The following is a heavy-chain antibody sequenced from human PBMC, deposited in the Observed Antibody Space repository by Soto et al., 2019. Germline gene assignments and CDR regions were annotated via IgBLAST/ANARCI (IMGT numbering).Heavy chain of an antibody. J-gene: IGHJ5*02. D-gene: IGHD3-3*01. Sequence: GGSLRLSCAASGFIFSDYYMNWIRQAPGKGLEWVSHISSSGRIVYYSDSVKARFTISRDNAQNFMYLQMDSLRAEDTAVYFCARAAGDYPQPAECTWRDPGGPRAMVTVS. CDR1: GFIFSDYY. V-gene: IGHV3-11*01. CDR2: ISSSGRIV. CDR3: ARAAGDYPQPAECTWRDP.